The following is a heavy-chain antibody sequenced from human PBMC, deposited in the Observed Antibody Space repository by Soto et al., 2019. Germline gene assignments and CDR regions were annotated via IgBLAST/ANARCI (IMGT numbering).Heavy chain of an antibody. D-gene: IGHD1-26*01. CDR2: IDPGDSYT. J-gene: IGHJ1*01. CDR1: GYSFTTFW. Sequence: PGQALKISCRRSGYSFTTFWISSLRQMPGKGLEWMGTIDPGDSYTNYSPSFQGHVTISSDKSISTAYLHWSSLKASDTAIYYCAMRFSPHIAGALSALPIWGQGAVVSVSS. V-gene: IGHV5-10-1*01. CDR3: AMRFSPHIAGALSALPI.